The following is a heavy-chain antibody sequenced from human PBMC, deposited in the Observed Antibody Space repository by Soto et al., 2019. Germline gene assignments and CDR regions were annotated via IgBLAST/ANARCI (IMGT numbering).Heavy chain of an antibody. CDR2: ISYDGSNK. CDR3: AKAIENYSTGYYKPFYYFGVDV. CDR1: GFTFSSYA. J-gene: IGHJ6*02. D-gene: IGHD3-22*01. Sequence: GSLRLSCAASGFTFSSYAMHWVRQAPGKGLEWVAVISYDGSNKYYADSVKGRFTISRDNSKNTLYLQMNSLRAEDTAVYYCAKAIENYSTGYYKPFYYFGVDVWGQGTTVTVSS. V-gene: IGHV3-30-3*01.